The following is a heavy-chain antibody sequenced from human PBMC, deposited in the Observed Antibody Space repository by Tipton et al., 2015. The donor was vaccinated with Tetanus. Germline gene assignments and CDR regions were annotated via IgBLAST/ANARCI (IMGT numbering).Heavy chain of an antibody. CDR1: GYSVGRGTDY. CDR2: VYLSGST. Sequence: TLSLTCSVSGYSVGRGTDYWTWIRQPPGKGLEWIGHVYLSGSTYYNPSLESRLPLSVDESNNRFSLQLKSVTTADTAVFYCAGFYCGGACPSPYSHAMDLWGQGTTVTVSS. D-gene: IGHD2-21*02. V-gene: IGHV4-61*03. CDR3: AGFYCGGACPSPYSHAMDL. J-gene: IGHJ6*02.